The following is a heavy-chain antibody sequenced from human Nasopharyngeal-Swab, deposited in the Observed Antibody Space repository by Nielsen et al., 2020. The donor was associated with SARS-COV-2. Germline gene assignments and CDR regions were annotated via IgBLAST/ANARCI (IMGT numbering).Heavy chain of an antibody. CDR3: SRGDLWPPNYFDR. V-gene: IGHV4-31*02. Sequence: TLSLTCTVAGASISTHGYYWTWIRLRPGKGLEWIGYMYSGGGSYFNPSLRSRVSISGDTSKNQFSLNLTSLTPADTAVYFCSRGDLWPPNYFDRWGQGTLVTVSS. CDR1: GASISTHGYY. D-gene: IGHD3-10*01. J-gene: IGHJ4*02. CDR2: MYSGGGS.